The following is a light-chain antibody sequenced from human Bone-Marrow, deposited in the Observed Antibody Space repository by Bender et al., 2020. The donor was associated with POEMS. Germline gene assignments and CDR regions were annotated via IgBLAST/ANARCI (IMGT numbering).Light chain of an antibody. CDR2: EVN. CDR3: SSYTSATTVV. J-gene: IGLJ3*02. CDR1: SNDIGGYDY. V-gene: IGLV2-14*01. Sequence: QSALTQPASVSGSPGQSITISCIGSSNDIGGYDYVSWHQQHPGKAPKVIIFEVNRRPSDVSNRFSGSKSGNTAFLTISGLRAEDEAHYYCSSYTSATTVVFGGGTKVTVL.